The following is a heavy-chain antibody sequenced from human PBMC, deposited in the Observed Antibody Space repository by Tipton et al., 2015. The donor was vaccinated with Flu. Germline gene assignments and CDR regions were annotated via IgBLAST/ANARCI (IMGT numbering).Heavy chain of an antibody. D-gene: IGHD5-18*01. V-gene: IGHV4-4*07. CDR2: ILTGGST. CDR3: ARLAYSYDIRGYYFDS. Sequence: TLSLTCSVSGGSISSYYWSWIRQPAGKGLEWIGRILTGGSTNYNPSLKSRVTMSGDTSKNQFSLKLSSVTAADTAVYYCARLAYSYDIRGYYFDSWGQGTLVTVSS. CDR1: GGSISSYY. J-gene: IGHJ4*02.